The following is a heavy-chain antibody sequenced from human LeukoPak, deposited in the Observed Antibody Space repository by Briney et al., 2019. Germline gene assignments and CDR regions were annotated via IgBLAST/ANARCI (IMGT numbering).Heavy chain of an antibody. CDR2: MYYGGSP. D-gene: IGHD1-26*01. V-gene: IGHV4-59*13. CDR3: VTGRYSYGWYDH. J-gene: IGHJ5*02. Sequence: SETLSLTCIVSGGSISSFYWSWIRQPPGKGLEWIGYMYYGGSPNYNPSPKSRVITSLDTSKNQFSLKLNSVTTADTAVYYCVTGRYSYGWYDHWGQGILVTVSS. CDR1: GGSISSFY.